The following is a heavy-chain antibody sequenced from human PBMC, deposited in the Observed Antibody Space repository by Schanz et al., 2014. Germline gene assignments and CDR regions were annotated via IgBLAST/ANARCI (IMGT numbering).Heavy chain of an antibody. CDR1: GFTFSNYA. CDR2: ISYDGSKK. V-gene: IGHV3-30*04. CDR3: ARRYCSGASCYSSRGTFGY. J-gene: IGHJ4*02. Sequence: QVQLVESGGGVVQPGRSLRLSCAASGFTFSNYAMHWVRQAPGKGLEWVAVISYDGSKKYYADSVKGRFTISRDNSKNTLHLQMNSLRAEDTAVYYCARRYCSGASCYSSRGTFGYWGQGTLVTVSS. D-gene: IGHD2-15*01.